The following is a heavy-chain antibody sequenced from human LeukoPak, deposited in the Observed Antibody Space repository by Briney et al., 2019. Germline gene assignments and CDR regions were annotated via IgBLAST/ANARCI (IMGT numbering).Heavy chain of an antibody. D-gene: IGHD4-17*01. CDR2: IIPIVGTA. J-gene: IGHJ6*03. CDR1: GGTFSRYA. CDR3: ARDRALYGDQYPYYYYMDV. Sequence: PAGSVKVSCKASGGTFSRYAISWVRQAPGQGLEWVGRIIPIVGTANYAQTFQGRVTITADTSTSTAYMQLSSLRTEDTAVYYCARDRALYGDQYPYYYYMDVWGKGTTVTVSS. V-gene: IGHV1-69*04.